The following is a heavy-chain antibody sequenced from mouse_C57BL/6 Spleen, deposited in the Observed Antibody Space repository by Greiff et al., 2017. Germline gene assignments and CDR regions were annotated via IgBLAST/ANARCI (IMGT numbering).Heavy chain of an antibody. D-gene: IGHD1-1*01. CDR3: ARDYGSSSSCDY. CDR1: GYAFRSSW. V-gene: IGHV1-82*01. CDR2: IYPGDGDT. Sequence: VTLVESGPELVKPGASVKISCKASGYAFRSSWMNWVKQRPGKGLEWIGRIYPGDGDTNYNGKFKGKATLTADKSSSTAYMQLSSLTSEDSAVYFCARDYGSSSSCDYWGQGTTLTVSS. J-gene: IGHJ2*01.